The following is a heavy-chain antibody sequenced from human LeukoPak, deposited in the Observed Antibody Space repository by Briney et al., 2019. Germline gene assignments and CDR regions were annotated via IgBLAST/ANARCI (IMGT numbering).Heavy chain of an antibody. CDR2: ISNAGSGT. D-gene: IGHD1-7*01. Sequence: PGGSLRLSCAASGFTFSNSAMTWIRQLPGKGLEWISTISNAGSGTYYADFVKGRFTIARDNSKNTLFLHMNNCAKLKGKDGVRDGYETWGPGTMVTVSS. J-gene: IGHJ3*02. V-gene: IGHV3-23*01. CDR3: DGYET. CDR1: GFTFSNSA.